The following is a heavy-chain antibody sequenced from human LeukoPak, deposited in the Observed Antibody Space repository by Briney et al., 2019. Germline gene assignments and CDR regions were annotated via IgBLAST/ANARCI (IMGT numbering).Heavy chain of an antibody. D-gene: IGHD3-3*01. J-gene: IGHJ5*02. CDR1: GGTFSSYA. CDR3: ARKYYDFWSGYTQDNWFDP. Sequence: ASVKVSCKACGGTFSSYAISWVRQDPGQGLEWMGRISAYNGNTNYAQKLQGRVTMTTDTSTSTAYMELRSLRSDDTAVYYCARKYYDFWSGYTQDNWFDPWGQGTLVTVSS. V-gene: IGHV1-18*01. CDR2: ISAYNGNT.